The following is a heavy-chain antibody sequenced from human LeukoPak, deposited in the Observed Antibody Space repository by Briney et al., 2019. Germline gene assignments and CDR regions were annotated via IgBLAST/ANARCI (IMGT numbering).Heavy chain of an antibody. V-gene: IGHV4-30-2*01. CDR3: ARDAGHQLSRRNYYAMDV. D-gene: IGHD2-2*01. CDR2: IYHSGST. CDR1: GGSISSGGYY. Sequence: SQTLSLTCTVSGGSISSGGYYWSWIRQPPGKGLEWIGYIYHSGSTYYNPSLKSRVTISVDTSKNQFSLKVSSVTAADTAVYYCARDAGHQLSRRNYYAMDVWGQGTTVTVSS. J-gene: IGHJ6*02.